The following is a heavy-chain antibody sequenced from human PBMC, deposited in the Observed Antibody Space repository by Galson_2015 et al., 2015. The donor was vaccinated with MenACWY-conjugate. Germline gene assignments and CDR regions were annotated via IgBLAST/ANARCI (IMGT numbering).Heavy chain of an antibody. CDR1: GFTFSDYY. CDR2: ISSSSSYT. V-gene: IGHV3-11*05. J-gene: IGHJ4*02. CDR3: ARDAPGYYYDSSDTHEDH. Sequence: SLRLSCAASGFTFSDYYMTWIRQAPGKGLEWVSYISSSSSYTDYADSVKGRFTISRDNAKNSLYLQMNSLRAEDTAVYYCARDAPGYYYDSSDTHEDHWGQGTLVTVSS. D-gene: IGHD3-22*01.